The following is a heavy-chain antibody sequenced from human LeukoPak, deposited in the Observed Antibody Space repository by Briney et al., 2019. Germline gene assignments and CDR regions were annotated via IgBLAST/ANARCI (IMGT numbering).Heavy chain of an antibody. CDR1: GFTFTSYY. J-gene: IGHJ3*02. V-gene: IGHV1-46*03. CDR2: INPSGGST. D-gene: IGHD2-21*01. Sequence: GPSVKVSCKASGFTFTSYYMHWVRQAPGQGFEWMGIINPSGGSTSYPQKFQGRVPMTRDTSTSTVYMELSSLGFEDTAVYYCACVVRGAFDIWGQGTLVTVSS. CDR3: ACVVRGAFDI.